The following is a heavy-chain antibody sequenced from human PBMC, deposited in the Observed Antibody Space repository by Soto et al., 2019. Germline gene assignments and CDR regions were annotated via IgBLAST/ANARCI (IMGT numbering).Heavy chain of an antibody. CDR2: SSFDGTQQ. V-gene: IGHV3-30*18. J-gene: IGHJ4*02. Sequence: GGSLRLSCTASGFSLSSSGMHWVRQAPGKGLEWLAVSSFDGTQQFYGDSVKGRFTVSRDNSNNTLYLEMKSLRTEDTAVYYCAKQIRGSGWYPLDSWGQGTPATVSS. CDR1: GFSLSSSG. D-gene: IGHD6-19*01. CDR3: AKQIRGSGWYPLDS.